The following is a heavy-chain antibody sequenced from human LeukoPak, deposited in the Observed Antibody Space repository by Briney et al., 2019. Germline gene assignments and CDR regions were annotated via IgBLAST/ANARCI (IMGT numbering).Heavy chain of an antibody. D-gene: IGHD1-26*01. CDR2: ITWDGGST. CDR1: GFTFDDYS. V-gene: IGHV3-43*01. Sequence: GGSLRLSCAASGFTFDDYSMHWVRQVPGKGLQWVSLITWDGGSTYYADSVKGRFTISRDNSKKSLSLQMYGLTAEDTALYHGARERGRVIDYWGQGTLVTDSS. J-gene: IGHJ4*02. CDR3: ARERGRVIDY.